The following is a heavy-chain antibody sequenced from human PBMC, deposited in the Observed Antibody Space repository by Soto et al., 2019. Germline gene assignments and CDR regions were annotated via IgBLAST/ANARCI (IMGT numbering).Heavy chain of an antibody. Sequence: PGGSLRLSCAASGFTFSTSWIHWVRQAPGKGLVWVSRINGDGGTINYADSVKGRFTISRDNAKNTVYLQMNSLSADDTAVYYCTRGGNYYFDYWGQGTLVTVYS. CDR2: INGDGGTI. V-gene: IGHV3-74*01. J-gene: IGHJ4*02. CDR1: GFTFSTSW. CDR3: TRGGNYYFDY. D-gene: IGHD1-7*01.